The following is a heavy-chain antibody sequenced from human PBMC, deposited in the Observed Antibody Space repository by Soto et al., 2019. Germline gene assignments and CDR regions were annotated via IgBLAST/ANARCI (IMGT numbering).Heavy chain of an antibody. J-gene: IGHJ6*02. D-gene: IGHD3-3*01. CDR1: GYTFTSYY. V-gene: IGHV1-46*01. Sequence: ASVKVSCKASGYTFTSYYMHWVRQAPGQGREWMGIINPSGGSTSYAQKFQGRVTMTRDTSTSTVYMELSSLRSEDTAVYYCAREGDDFWSGYFPYYYYGMDVWGQGTTVTVSS. CDR3: AREGDDFWSGYFPYYYYGMDV. CDR2: INPSGGST.